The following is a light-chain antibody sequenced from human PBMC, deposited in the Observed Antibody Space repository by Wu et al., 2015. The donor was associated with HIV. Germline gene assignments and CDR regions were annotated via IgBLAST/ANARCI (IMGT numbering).Light chain of an antibody. J-gene: IGKJ1*01. CDR2: GAS. CDR1: QSVSSSY. Sequence: PGERATLSCRASQSVSSSYLAWYQQKPGQAPRLLIYGASSRATGIPDRFSGSGSGTDFTLTISRLEPEDFAVYYCQQYGSSPQTFGQGTKVEIK. V-gene: IGKV3-20*01. CDR3: QQYGSSPQT.